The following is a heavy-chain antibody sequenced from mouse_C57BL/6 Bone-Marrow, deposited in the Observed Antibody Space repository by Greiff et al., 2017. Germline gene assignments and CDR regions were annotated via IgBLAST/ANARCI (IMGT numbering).Heavy chain of an antibody. V-gene: IGHV1-69*01. Sequence: QVQLQQPGAELVMPGASVKLSCKASGYTFTSYWMHWVKQRPGQGLEWIGEIDPSDSYTNYNQKFKGKSTLTVDKSSSTAYMQLSSLTSEDSAVYDCARGYYGSSFFDYWGQGTTLTVSS. CDR1: GYTFTSYW. D-gene: IGHD1-1*01. CDR3: ARGYYGSSFFDY. J-gene: IGHJ2*01. CDR2: IDPSDSYT.